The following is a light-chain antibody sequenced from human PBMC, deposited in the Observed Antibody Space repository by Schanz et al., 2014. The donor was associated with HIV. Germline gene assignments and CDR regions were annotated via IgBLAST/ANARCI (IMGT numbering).Light chain of an antibody. CDR3: ISYTSETVV. J-gene: IGLJ2*01. CDR1: SGDIGPYDY. V-gene: IGLV2-14*03. CDR2: DVT. Sequence: QSVLTQPPSVSGAPGQRVTISCTGTSGDIGPYDYVSWYQQHPGQAPKLLIYDVTDRPSGISNRFSGSKSGNTASLTISGLRAEDDADYYCISYTSETVVFGGGTKVTVL.